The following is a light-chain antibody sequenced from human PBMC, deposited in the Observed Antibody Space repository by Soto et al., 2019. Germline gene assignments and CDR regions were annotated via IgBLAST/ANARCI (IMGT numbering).Light chain of an antibody. CDR1: SSNIGNNY. CDR2: DNN. CDR3: RTWASSRSAYV. V-gene: IGLV1-51*01. Sequence: QSVLTQPPSVSAAPGQKVTISCSGSSSNIGNNYVSWYQQLPGTAPKLLIYDNNKRPSGIPDRFSGSKSGTSATLGITGLQTGDEADYYCRTWASSRSAYVFGTGPNVTVL. J-gene: IGLJ1*01.